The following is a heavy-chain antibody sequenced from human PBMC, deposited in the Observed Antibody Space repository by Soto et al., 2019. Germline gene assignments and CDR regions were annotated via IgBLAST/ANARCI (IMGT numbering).Heavy chain of an antibody. J-gene: IGHJ4*02. CDR1: GGTFNSYG. CDR2: IIPLYGTV. Sequence: QAHLAPSGAEVKKPGSSVTVSCKASGGTFNSYGISWVRQAPGQGLDWMGVIIPLYGTVNYAQKFQLRVSITADNSTSTAYMDLNSLRSDDTAVYYCARVRVIRGVIPSHFGLWGQGTQVTVSS. D-gene: IGHD3-10*01. CDR3: ARVRVIRGVIPSHFGL. V-gene: IGHV1-69*06.